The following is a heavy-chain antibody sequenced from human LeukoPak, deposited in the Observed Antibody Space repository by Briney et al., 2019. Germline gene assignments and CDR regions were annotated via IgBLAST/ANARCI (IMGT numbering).Heavy chain of an antibody. Sequence: PSETPSLTCTVYGGFMSGHYWSWIRQPPGKGLEWIGYIYYSGSTNYNPSLKSRVTISVDTSKNQFSLKLSSVTAADTAVYYCARDLRYSSGYFDYWGQGTLVTVSS. J-gene: IGHJ4*02. V-gene: IGHV4-59*11. D-gene: IGHD6-19*01. CDR3: ARDLRYSSGYFDY. CDR1: GGFMSGHY. CDR2: IYYSGST.